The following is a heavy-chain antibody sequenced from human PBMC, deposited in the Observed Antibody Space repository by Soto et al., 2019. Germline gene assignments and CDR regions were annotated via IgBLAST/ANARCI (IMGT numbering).Heavy chain of an antibody. CDR1: GLNFRSHD. V-gene: IGHV3-7*03. CDR3: ARYFRGSGRYFFDY. Sequence: SGGSLRLSCVVSGLNFRSHDMNWVRQPPGKGLEWVANINQDGGGTYYVDSVEGRFTISRDNAKDSLYLQMNSLRGEDTAVYYCARYFRGSGRYFFDYWGQGTLVTVSS. D-gene: IGHD6-19*01. CDR2: INQDGGGT. J-gene: IGHJ4*02.